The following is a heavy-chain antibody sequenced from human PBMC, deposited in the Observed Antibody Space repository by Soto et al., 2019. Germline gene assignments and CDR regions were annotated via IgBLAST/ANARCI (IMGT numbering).Heavy chain of an antibody. V-gene: IGHV5-51*01. CDR3: ARRRAVAGTGYYYGMDV. D-gene: IGHD6-19*01. Sequence: LKISCKGSGYSFTSYWIGWVRQMPGKGLEWMGIIYPGDSDTRYSPSFQGQVTISADKSISTAYLQWSSLKASDTAMYYCARRRAVAGTGYYYGMDVWGQGTTVTVSS. J-gene: IGHJ6*02. CDR2: IYPGDSDT. CDR1: GYSFTSYW.